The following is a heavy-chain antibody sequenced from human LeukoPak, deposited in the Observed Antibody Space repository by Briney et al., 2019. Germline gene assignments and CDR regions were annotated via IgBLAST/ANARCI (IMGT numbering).Heavy chain of an antibody. CDR2: IYTSGST. CDR1: GGSISSSIYY. D-gene: IGHD3-10*01. Sequence: SETLSLTCTVSGGSISSSIYYWGWIRQPPGKGLEWIGRIYTSGSTNYNPSLKSRVTMSVDTSKNQFSLKLSSVTAADTAVYYCARDEELLWFGESYNWFDPWGQGTLATVSS. V-gene: IGHV4-39*07. CDR3: ARDEELLWFGESYNWFDP. J-gene: IGHJ5*02.